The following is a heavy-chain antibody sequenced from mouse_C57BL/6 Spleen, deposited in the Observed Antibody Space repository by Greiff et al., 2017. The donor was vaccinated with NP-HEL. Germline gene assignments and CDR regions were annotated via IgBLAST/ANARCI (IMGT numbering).Heavy chain of an antibody. J-gene: IGHJ2*01. CDR1: GFTFSSYA. CDR2: ISDGGSYT. CDR3: ARDRGLWLPFGY. V-gene: IGHV5-4*01. Sequence: EVHLVESGGGLVKPGGSLKLSCAASGFTFSSYAMSWVRQTPEQRLEWVATISDGGSYTYYPDNVKGRFTISRDTAKNNLYLQMSHLKSEDTAMYYCARDRGLWLPFGYWGQGTTLTVSS. D-gene: IGHD2-2*01.